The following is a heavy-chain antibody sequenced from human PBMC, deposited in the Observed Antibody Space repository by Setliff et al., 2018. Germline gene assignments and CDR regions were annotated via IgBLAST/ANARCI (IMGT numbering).Heavy chain of an antibody. CDR2: IYHSGSI. CDR3: ARGAPQRSSFDSRYMDV. CDR1: GDSINSRTNY. Sequence: SETLSLTCTVSGDSINSRTNYWSWIRQPAGKGPEWIGHIYHSGSINYNPSLKSRVTMSVDKSKHQFSLKLTSVTAADTAVYYCARGAPQRSSFDSRYMDVWDKGATVTVSS. J-gene: IGHJ6*03. V-gene: IGHV4-61*10. D-gene: IGHD1-1*01.